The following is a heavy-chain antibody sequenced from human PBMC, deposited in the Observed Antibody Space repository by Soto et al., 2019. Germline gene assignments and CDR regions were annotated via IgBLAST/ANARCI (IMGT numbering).Heavy chain of an antibody. CDR2: IDHSGRT. D-gene: IGHD6-13*01. J-gene: IGHJ4*02. Sequence: QVHLQQWGAGLLKPSETLSLTCAVYGGSFSGHYWSWIRQSPGKGLDWIAEIDHSGRTNYNPSLKSRVAISVDTSKNQISLKVTSVTAADMAVYYCASREVGAASQKIDNRGRGTPVTVST. CDR1: GGSFSGHY. V-gene: IGHV4-34*01. CDR3: ASREVGAASQKIDN.